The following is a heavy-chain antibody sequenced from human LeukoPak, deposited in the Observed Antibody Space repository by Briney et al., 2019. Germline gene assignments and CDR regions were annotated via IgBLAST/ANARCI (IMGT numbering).Heavy chain of an antibody. CDR2: IRYDGSNK. Sequence: PGGSLRLSCAASGFTFSSYGMHWVRQAPGKGLEWVAFIRYDGSNKYYADSVKGRFTISRDNSKNTLYLQMNSLRAEDTAVYYCAKDTPAAPYYFDYWGQGTLVTVSS. D-gene: IGHD2-2*01. J-gene: IGHJ4*02. CDR1: GFTFSSYG. V-gene: IGHV3-30*02. CDR3: AKDTPAAPYYFDY.